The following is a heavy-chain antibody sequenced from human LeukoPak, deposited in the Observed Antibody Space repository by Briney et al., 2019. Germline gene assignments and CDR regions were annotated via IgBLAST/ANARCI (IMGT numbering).Heavy chain of an antibody. CDR2: INHSGST. V-gene: IGHV4-34*01. Sequence: SETLSLTCAVYGGSFSGYYWSWIRQPPGKGLEWIGEINHSGSTNYNPSLKSRVAISVDTSKNQFSLKLSSVTAADTAVYYCAKLSPPDCSSTSCYTPPYYYYYGMDVWGQGTTVTVSS. CDR1: GGSFSGYY. J-gene: IGHJ6*02. CDR3: AKLSPPDCSSTSCYTPPYYYYYGMDV. D-gene: IGHD2-2*02.